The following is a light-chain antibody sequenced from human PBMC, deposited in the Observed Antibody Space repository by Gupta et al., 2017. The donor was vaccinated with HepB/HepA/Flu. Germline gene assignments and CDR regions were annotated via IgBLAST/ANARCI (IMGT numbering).Light chain of an antibody. CDR2: AAS. CDR1: QSISSY. Sequence: DIQMTQSPSSLSASVGDRVTITCRASQSISSYLNWYQQKPGKATKLLIDAASSLKSGVPSRFSGSGSGTDFTLTISSLQHEYVATYYCQKSYSTPAFGQGTKVEIK. V-gene: IGKV1-39*01. J-gene: IGKJ1*01. CDR3: QKSYSTPA.